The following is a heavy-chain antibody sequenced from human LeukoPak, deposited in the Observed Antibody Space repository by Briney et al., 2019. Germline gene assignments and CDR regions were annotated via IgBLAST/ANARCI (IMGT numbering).Heavy chain of an antibody. CDR2: INHSGST. Sequence: PSETLSLTCAVYGGSFSGYYWSWIRQPPGKGLEWIGEINHSGSTNYNPYLKSRVTISVDTSKNQFSLKLSSVTAADTAVYYCARVPCSSTSCYTETYYYYYYGMDVWGQGTTVTVSS. D-gene: IGHD2-2*02. CDR1: GGSFSGYY. J-gene: IGHJ6*02. V-gene: IGHV4-34*01. CDR3: ARVPCSSTSCYTETYYYYYYGMDV.